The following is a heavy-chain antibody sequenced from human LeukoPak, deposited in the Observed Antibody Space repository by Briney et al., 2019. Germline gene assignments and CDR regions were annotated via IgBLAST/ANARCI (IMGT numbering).Heavy chain of an antibody. D-gene: IGHD2-21*02. Sequence: SETLSLTCTVSGGSISSGGYYWSWIRQHPGTGLEWIGYIYYSGSTYYNPSLKSRVTISVDTSKNQFSLKLSSVTAADTAVYYCARDHVVTPYYYYGMDVWGQGTTVTVSS. CDR2: IYYSGST. CDR3: ARDHVVTPYYYYGMDV. CDR1: GGSISSGGYY. J-gene: IGHJ6*02. V-gene: IGHV4-31*03.